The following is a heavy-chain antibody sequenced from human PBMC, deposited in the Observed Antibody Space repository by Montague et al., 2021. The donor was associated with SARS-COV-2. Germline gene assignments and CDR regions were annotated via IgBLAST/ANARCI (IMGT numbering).Heavy chain of an antibody. CDR1: GFTFSDYY. Sequence: SLRLSCAASGFTFSDYYMSWIRQAPGKGLEWVSYISSSSSYTNYADSVKGRFTISRDNATNSLYLQMNSLRAEDTAVYYCARDLLGGDDYYDSSGPLDYWGQGTLVTVSS. CDR2: ISSSSSYT. CDR3: ARDLLGGDDYYDSSGPLDY. J-gene: IGHJ4*02. V-gene: IGHV3-11*05. D-gene: IGHD3-22*01.